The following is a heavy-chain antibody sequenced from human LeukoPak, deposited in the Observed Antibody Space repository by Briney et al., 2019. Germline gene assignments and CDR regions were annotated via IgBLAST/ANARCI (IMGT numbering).Heavy chain of an antibody. CDR3: AELGITMIGGV. CDR2: ISYDGSNK. CDR1: GFTFSTYG. V-gene: IGHV3-30*12. D-gene: IGHD3-10*02. Sequence: GGSLRLSCAASGFTFSTYGIHWVRQAPGKGLEWVAVISYDGSNKYYADSVKGRFTISRDNSKNTLYLQMNSLRAEDTAVYYCAELGITMIGGVWGKGTTVTISS. J-gene: IGHJ6*04.